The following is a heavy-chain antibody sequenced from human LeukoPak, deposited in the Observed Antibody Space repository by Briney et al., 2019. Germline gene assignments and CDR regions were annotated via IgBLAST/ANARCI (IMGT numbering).Heavy chain of an antibody. D-gene: IGHD3-10*01. CDR3: AAIRGADF. J-gene: IGHJ4*02. V-gene: IGHV3-7*02. Sequence: GGSLRLSCAASGFTFSSYWMIWVRQAPGKGLEWVASIKHDGSEKYYVDSVKGRFTISRDNAKNPLFLQMNSLRAEDTAVYYCAAIRGADFWGQGTLVTVSS. CDR1: GFTFSSYW. CDR2: IKHDGSEK.